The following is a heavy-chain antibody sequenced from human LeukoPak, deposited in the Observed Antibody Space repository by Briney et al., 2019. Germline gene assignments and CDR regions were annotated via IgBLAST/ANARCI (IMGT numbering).Heavy chain of an antibody. CDR1: GFTFSHYG. CDR2: IWSDASDE. D-gene: IGHD4-11*01. V-gene: IGHV3-33*06. J-gene: IGHJ4*02. CDR3: AKDAQRGFDYSNSLDY. Sequence: PGRSLRLSCAASGFTFSHYGMNWVRQAPGTGLEWVAVIWSDASDEYYAKSVKGRFTISRDNFKNTVYLQMNSLRADDTAVYYCAKDAQRGFDYSNSLDYWGQGTRVTVSS.